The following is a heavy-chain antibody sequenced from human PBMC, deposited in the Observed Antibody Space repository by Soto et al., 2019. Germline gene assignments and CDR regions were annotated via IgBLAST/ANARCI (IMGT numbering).Heavy chain of an antibody. V-gene: IGHV1-69*12. CDR1: GGSLSNFG. D-gene: IGHD3-22*01. Sequence: QVQLVQSGAEVKKPGSSVKVSCTASGGSLSNFGISWVRQAPGQGLEWMGAIIPVFGTPNYAQKFQDRVTINADESTTTLDMEVRSLSSEDKAVYYCARGDATKIVVTTYYAMDVWGQGTTVTVPS. J-gene: IGHJ6*02. CDR3: ARGDATKIVVTTYYAMDV. CDR2: IIPVFGTP.